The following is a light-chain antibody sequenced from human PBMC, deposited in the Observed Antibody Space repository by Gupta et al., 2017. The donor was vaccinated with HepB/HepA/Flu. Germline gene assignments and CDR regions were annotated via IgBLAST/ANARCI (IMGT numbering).Light chain of an antibody. J-gene: IGKJ3*01. Sequence: IVMPQSPATLSVSPGESATFPCRASQSVAGDIAWYQHRPGQAPRVLIYGASTRETGIPARFGGSGSGTEFTLTITRLQSEDSAVYYCQHNHKWPVTFGHGTKVDI. CDR2: GAS. V-gene: IGKV3-15*01. CDR3: QHNHKWPVT. CDR1: QSVAGD.